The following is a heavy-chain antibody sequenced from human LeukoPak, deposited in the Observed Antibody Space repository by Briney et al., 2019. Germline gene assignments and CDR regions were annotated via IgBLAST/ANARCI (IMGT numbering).Heavy chain of an antibody. Sequence: GGSLRLSCAASGFTFDDYAMHWVRQAPGKGLEWVSGISWNSGSIGYADSVKGRFTISRDNAKNSLYLQMNSLRAEDTALYHCARSDYGDYPGGYWGQGTLVTVSS. CDR1: GFTFDDYA. D-gene: IGHD4-17*01. CDR2: ISWNSGSI. CDR3: ARSDYGDYPGGY. J-gene: IGHJ4*02. V-gene: IGHV3-9*01.